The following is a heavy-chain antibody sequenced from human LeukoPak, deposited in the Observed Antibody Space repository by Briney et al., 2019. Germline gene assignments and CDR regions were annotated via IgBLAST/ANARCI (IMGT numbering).Heavy chain of an antibody. V-gene: IGHV3-30*02. J-gene: IGHJ4*02. CDR2: VTYDGANK. Sequence: PGGSLRLSCAASGFTFSSFALHWVRQAPGKGLEWVAFVTYDGANKNYAESVKGRFSISRDNSKNTMFLQMNSLRAEDTAVYYCAKGFSSWSPGDYFDYWGQGTLVTVSS. D-gene: IGHD6-13*01. CDR1: GFTFSSFA. CDR3: AKGFSSWSPGDYFDY.